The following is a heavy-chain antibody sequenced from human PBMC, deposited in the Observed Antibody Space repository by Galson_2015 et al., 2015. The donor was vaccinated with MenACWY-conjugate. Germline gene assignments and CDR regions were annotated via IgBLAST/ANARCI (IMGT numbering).Heavy chain of an antibody. J-gene: IGHJ4*02. CDR2: AYYRSKWYY. CDR3: ARGGLVRGAAAPTIGFDY. D-gene: IGHD4/OR15-4a*01. CDR1: GDSVSSDTAG. Sequence: CAISGDSVSSDTAGWSWIRQSPSRGLEWLGRAYYRSKWYYDYAVSVQSRITINQDTSKNQFSLQLNSVTPEDTAVYYCARGGLVRGAAAPTIGFDYWGQGSQVPVSS. V-gene: IGHV6-1*01.